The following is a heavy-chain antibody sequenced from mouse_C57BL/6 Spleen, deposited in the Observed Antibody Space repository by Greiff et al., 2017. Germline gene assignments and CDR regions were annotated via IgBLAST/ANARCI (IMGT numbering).Heavy chain of an antibody. Sequence: QVQLQQPGAELVKPGASVKLSCSASGYTFTSYWLHWVKQRPGRGLEWIGRIDPNSGGTTYNEKFNSKATLTVDKPSSTAYRQLSSVTSEDSAVYYGAREHYNGSSDYWGQGTTLTVAS. J-gene: IGHJ2*01. CDR2: IDPNSGGT. D-gene: IGHD1-1*01. CDR1: GYTFTSYW. V-gene: IGHV1-72*01. CDR3: AREHYNGSSDY.